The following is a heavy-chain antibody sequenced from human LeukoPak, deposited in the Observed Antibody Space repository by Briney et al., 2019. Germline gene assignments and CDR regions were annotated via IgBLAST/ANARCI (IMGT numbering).Heavy chain of an antibody. CDR2: INPNSGGT. V-gene: IGHV1-2*02. CDR1: GYTFTGYY. Sequence: GASVKVSCKASGYTFTGYYMHWVRQAPGQGLEWMGWINPNSGGTNYAQKFQGRVTMTRDTSISTAYMELSRLRSDDTAVYYCARKGPERSSGRPMDFDYWGQGTLVTVSS. J-gene: IGHJ4*02. CDR3: ARKGPERSSGRPMDFDY. D-gene: IGHD6-19*01.